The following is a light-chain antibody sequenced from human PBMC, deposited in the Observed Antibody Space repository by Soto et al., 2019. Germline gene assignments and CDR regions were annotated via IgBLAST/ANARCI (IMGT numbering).Light chain of an antibody. Sequence: EIVMTQSPATLSVSPGERATLSCRASQSVRSYLAWYQQKPGQAPRLLIYGTSTRATAIPARFSGSGSGTEFTLTISSLQSEDFAVYYCQQYANWPPTFGQGTKVDIK. CDR2: GTS. V-gene: IGKV3-15*01. J-gene: IGKJ1*01. CDR3: QQYANWPPT. CDR1: QSVRSY.